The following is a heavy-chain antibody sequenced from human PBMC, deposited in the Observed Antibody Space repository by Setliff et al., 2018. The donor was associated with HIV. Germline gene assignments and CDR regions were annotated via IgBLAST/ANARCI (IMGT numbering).Heavy chain of an antibody. CDR1: GGSFSGYC. CDR2: IQHSGRI. J-gene: IGHJ6*02. Sequence: PSETLSLTCAVYGGSFSGYCWSWIRQPPGKGLEWIGEIQHSGRINYNPSLRSRVTTSVDTSKNQFSLRLRSVTAADTAVYYCAREDYYYYGMDVWGQGTTVTVSS. CDR3: AREDYYYYGMDV. V-gene: IGHV4-34*01.